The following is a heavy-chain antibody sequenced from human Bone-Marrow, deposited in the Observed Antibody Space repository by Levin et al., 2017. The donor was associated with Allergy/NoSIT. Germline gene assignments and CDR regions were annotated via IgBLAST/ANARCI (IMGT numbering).Heavy chain of an antibody. CDR2: IYPGDSDT. CDR3: AISDYGATSGDNAFDI. CDR1: GYIFTNYW. V-gene: IGHV5-51*01. Sequence: GESLKISCKGSGYIFTNYWIGWARQMPGKGLEWVGNIYPGDSDTIYSPSFQGQVTISADKSISTPYLQWSSLKASDTAMYYCAISDYGATSGDNAFDIWGQGTRVTVSS. D-gene: IGHD4-23*01. J-gene: IGHJ3*02.